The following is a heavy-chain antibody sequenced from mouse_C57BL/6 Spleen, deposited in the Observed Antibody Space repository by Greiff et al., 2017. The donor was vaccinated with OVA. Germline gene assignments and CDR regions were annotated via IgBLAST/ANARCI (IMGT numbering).Heavy chain of an antibody. CDR3: TRGETAQATFAY. V-gene: IGHV6-3*01. D-gene: IGHD3-2*02. Sequence: EVKLQESGGGLVQPGGSMKLSCVASGFTFSNYWMNWVRQSPEKGLEWVAQIRLKSDNYATHYAESVKGRFTISRDDSKSSVYLQMNNLRAEDTGIYYCTRGETAQATFAYWGQGTLVTVSA. CDR2: IRLKSDNYAT. CDR1: GFTFSNYW. J-gene: IGHJ3*01.